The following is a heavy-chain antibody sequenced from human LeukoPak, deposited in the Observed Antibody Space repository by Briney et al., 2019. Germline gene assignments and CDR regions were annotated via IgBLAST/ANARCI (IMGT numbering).Heavy chain of an antibody. Sequence: PGGSPRLSCAASGFTFSSYGMHWVRQAPGKGLEWVAVIWYDGSNKYYADSVKGRFTISRDNPKNTLYLQMNSLRAEDTAVYYCARVLSGGSCYDWGQGTLVTVSS. V-gene: IGHV3-33*01. CDR2: IWYDGSNK. D-gene: IGHD2-15*01. CDR3: ARVLSGGSCYD. CDR1: GFTFSSYG. J-gene: IGHJ4*02.